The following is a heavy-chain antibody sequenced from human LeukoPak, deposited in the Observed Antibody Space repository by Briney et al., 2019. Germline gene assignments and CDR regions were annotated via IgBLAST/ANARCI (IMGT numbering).Heavy chain of an antibody. J-gene: IGHJ4*02. CDR3: ARAPPHYDILTGDYGYYFDY. D-gene: IGHD3-9*01. Sequence: SETLSLTCTVSGGSISSGDYYWSWIRQPPGKGLEWIGYIYYSGSTYYNPSLKSRVTISVDTSKNQFSLKLSSVTAADTAVYYCARAPPHYDILTGDYGYYFDYWGQGTLVTVSS. V-gene: IGHV4-30-4*01. CDR1: GGSISSGDYY. CDR2: IYYSGST.